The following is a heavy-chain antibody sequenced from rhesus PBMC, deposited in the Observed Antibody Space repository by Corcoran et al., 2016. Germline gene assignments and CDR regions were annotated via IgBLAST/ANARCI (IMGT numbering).Heavy chain of an antibody. D-gene: IGHD1-44*02. CDR1: GFPFSNYD. V-gene: IGHV3S4*01. CDR3: TRIFWGSSDY. Sequence: EVQLVESGGGLVQPGGSLRLPCAASGFPFSNYDMRWVRQALGKGLEGVSSISNTGKTIYYADSVKARFTISRDNAKNSLSLQMNSLKTEDTAVYYCTRIFWGSSDYWGQGVLVTVSS. J-gene: IGHJ4*01. CDR2: ISNTGKTI.